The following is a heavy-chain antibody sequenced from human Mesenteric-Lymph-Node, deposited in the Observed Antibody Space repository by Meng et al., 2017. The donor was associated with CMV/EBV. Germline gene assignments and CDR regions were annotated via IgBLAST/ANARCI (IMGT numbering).Heavy chain of an antibody. CDR1: GFTFSSCE. Sequence: SLKISCAASGFTFSSCEMNWVRQAPGKVLEWVSYISSSGSTIYYADSVKGRFTISRDNAKNSLYLQMNSLRAEDTAVYYCASPSLGDFWSGYHYWGQGTLVTVSS. CDR2: ISSSGSTI. CDR3: ASPSLGDFWSGYHY. D-gene: IGHD3-3*01. J-gene: IGHJ4*02. V-gene: IGHV3-48*03.